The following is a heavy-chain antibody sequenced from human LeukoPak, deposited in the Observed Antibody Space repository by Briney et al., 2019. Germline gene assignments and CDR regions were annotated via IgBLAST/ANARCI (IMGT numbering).Heavy chain of an antibody. CDR1: GYTFTDYY. CDR2: INPNSGGT. CDR3: ARGPRITIFGVVMANDAFDI. D-gene: IGHD3-3*01. J-gene: IGHJ3*02. V-gene: IGHV1-2*02. Sequence: ASVKVSCKTSGYTFTDYYMHWVRQAPGQGLEWMGWINPNSGGTNYAQKFQGRVTMTRDTSSSTAYMELSRLRFDDTVVYYCARGPRITIFGVVMANDAFDIWGQGTMVTVSS.